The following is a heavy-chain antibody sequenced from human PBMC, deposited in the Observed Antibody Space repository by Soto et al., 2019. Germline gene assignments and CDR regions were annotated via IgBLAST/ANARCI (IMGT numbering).Heavy chain of an antibody. CDR2: ISYDGSNK. V-gene: IGHV3-30*18. D-gene: IGHD4-17*01. J-gene: IGHJ4*02. CDR1: GFTFNSYG. Sequence: QVQLVESGGGVVQPGRSLRLSCAASGFTFNSYGMHWVRQAPGKGLEWVTVISYDGSNKYYEDSVKGRFTISRDNSKNTLYLQMNSLRAEDTAVYYCAKGGPYGDYLSDYFDYWGQGTLVTVSP. CDR3: AKGGPYGDYLSDYFDY.